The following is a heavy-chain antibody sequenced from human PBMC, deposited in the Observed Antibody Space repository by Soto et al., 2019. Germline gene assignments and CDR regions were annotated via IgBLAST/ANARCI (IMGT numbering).Heavy chain of an antibody. CDR1: GFTFGDYA. J-gene: IGHJ4*02. D-gene: IGHD2-2*01. CDR3: TREGCSSTSCYLVFDY. V-gene: IGHV3-49*03. Sequence: GGSLRLSCTASGFTFGDYAMSWFRQAPGKGLEWVGFIRSKAYGGTTEYAASVKGRFTISRDDSKSIAYLQMNSLKTEDTAVYYCTREGCSSTSCYLVFDYWGQGTLVTVSS. CDR2: IRSKAYGGTT.